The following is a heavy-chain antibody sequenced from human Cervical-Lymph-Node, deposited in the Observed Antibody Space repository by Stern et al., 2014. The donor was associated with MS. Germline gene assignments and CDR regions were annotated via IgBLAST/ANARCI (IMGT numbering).Heavy chain of an antibody. CDR2: IYPGDSET. J-gene: IGHJ4*02. CDR1: GYKFTNNW. CDR3: ARRGHGYMGIDY. D-gene: IGHD5-24*01. V-gene: IGHV5-51*03. Sequence: EDQLVESGAEVKKPGESLRISCEVSGYKFTNNWIGWVRQMPGKGLEWMGIIYPGDSETRYSPSFQGQVTILVDKSNTTAYLQWSSLKASDTALYYCARRGHGYMGIDYWGQGTPVTVSS.